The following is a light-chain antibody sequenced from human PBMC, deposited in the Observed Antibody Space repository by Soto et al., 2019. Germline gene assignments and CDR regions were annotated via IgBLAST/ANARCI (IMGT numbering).Light chain of an antibody. CDR3: QQYDSTPGFT. J-gene: IGKJ4*01. CDR1: QSFRNNY. Sequence: EVVLTQSPGTLSLSPGERATLSCRASQSFRNNYLAWYQQRPGQAPRLLIYGVSRRASGIPDRFSGSGSEEDFTLTISRLEPEDSGVYYCQQYDSTPGFTFGGGTKVEIK. CDR2: GVS. V-gene: IGKV3-20*01.